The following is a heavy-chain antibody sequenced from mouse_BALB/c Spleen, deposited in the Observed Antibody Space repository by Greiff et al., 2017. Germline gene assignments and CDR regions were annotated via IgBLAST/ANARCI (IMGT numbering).Heavy chain of an antibody. CDR1: GYSFTDYI. CDR2: INPYYGST. CDR3: ARYSTDYAMDY. J-gene: IGHJ4*01. V-gene: IGHV1-39*01. D-gene: IGHD1-1*01. Sequence: VQLKQTGPELVKPGASVKISCKASGYSFTDYIMLWVKQSHGKSLEWIGNINPYYGSTSYNLKFKGKATLTVDKSSSTAYMQLNSLTSEDSAVYYCARYSTDYAMDYWGQGTSVTVSS.